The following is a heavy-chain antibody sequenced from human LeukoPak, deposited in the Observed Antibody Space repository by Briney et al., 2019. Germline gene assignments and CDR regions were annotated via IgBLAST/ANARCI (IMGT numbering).Heavy chain of an antibody. J-gene: IGHJ6*02. CDR1: GFTFSSYG. V-gene: IGHV3-30*18. CDR3: AKNQYYYYYGMVV. CDR2: ISYDGSNK. Sequence: GGSLRLSCAASGFTFSSYGMHWVRQAPGKGLEWVAVISYDGSNKYYADSVKGRFTISRDNSKNTLYLQMNSLRAEDTAVYYCAKNQYYYYYGMVVWGQGTTVTVSS.